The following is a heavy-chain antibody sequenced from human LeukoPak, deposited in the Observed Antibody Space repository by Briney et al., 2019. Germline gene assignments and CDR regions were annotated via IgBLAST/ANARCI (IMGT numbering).Heavy chain of an antibody. J-gene: IGHJ3*02. V-gene: IGHV3-23*01. CDR3: ARVPYHYDSSGPDAFDI. CDR1: GFIFNTYV. Sequence: GGSLRLSCAASGFIFNTYVMSWVRQAPGKGLEWVSSVGGDGRHTYYADSVKGRFTISRDNSKNTLYLQMNSLRAEDTAVYYCARVPYHYDSSGPDAFDIWGQGTMVTVSS. CDR2: VGGDGRHT. D-gene: IGHD3-22*01.